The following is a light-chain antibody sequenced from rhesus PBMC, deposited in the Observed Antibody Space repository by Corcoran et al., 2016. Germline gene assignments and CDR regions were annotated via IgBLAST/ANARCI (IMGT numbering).Light chain of an antibody. CDR1: QGISIN. Sequence: DIQMTQSPSSLSASVGDTVTITCRASQGISINLAWYQQKPGKVPKLLIYYASTLQSGVPSKFSCSGSGTDFTLTISSLQPEDFATYYCQHGYGTPPTFGQGTKVEIK. J-gene: IGKJ1*01. V-gene: IGKV1-25*01. CDR2: YAS. CDR3: QHGYGTPPT.